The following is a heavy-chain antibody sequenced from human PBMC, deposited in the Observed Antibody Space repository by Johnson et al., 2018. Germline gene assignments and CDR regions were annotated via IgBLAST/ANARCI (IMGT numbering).Heavy chain of an antibody. D-gene: IGHD1-7*01. J-gene: IGHJ3*02. CDR1: GFTFSSYG. V-gene: IGHV3-33*01. CDR2: IWYDGSNK. CDR3: TTTTGTTSWDAFDI. Sequence: VQLVESGGGVVQPGRSLRLSCAASGFTFSSYGMHWVRQAPGKGLEWVAVIWYDGSNKYYADSVKGRFTISRDNSKNTLYLQMNSLKTEDTAVYYCTTTTGTTSWDAFDIWGQGTMVTVSS.